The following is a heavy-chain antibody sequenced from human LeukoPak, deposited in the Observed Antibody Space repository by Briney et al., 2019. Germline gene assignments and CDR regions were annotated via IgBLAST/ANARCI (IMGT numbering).Heavy chain of an antibody. D-gene: IGHD5-24*01. Sequence: SETLSLTCTVSGGSISSYYWSWIRQPPGKGLEWIGYVYYSGSTSYNPSLKSRVAILVDTSKNQFSLKLSSVTAADTAVYYCARHERDASLDHALDIWGQGTMVTVSS. CDR2: VYYSGST. CDR1: GGSISSYY. J-gene: IGHJ3*02. V-gene: IGHV4-59*08. CDR3: ARHERDASLDHALDI.